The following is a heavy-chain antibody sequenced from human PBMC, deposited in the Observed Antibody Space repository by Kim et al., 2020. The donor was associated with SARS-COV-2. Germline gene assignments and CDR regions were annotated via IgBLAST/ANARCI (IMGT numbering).Heavy chain of an antibody. D-gene: IGHD3-16*02. CDR2: IYYSGST. V-gene: IGHV4-39*01. CDR1: GGSISSSSYY. Sequence: SETLSLTCTVSGGSISSSSYYWGWIRQPPGKGLEWIGSIYYSGSTYYNPSLKSRVTISVDTSKNQFSLKLSSVTAADTAVYYCARHEGREGLRLGELSLYGFDYWGQGTLVTVSS. J-gene: IGHJ4*02. CDR3: ARHEGREGLRLGELSLYGFDY.